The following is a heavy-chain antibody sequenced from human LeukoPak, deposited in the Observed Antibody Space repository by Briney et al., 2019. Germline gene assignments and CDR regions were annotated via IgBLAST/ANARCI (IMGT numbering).Heavy chain of an antibody. CDR1: GFTFSSYS. Sequence: GGSLRLSCAASGFTFSSYSMNWVRQALGKWLEWVANIKQDGSEKYFVDSVGGRFTISRDNAKNSLYLEMNSLRAEDTAVYYCARDKAVGPTLLDYWGQGTLVTVSS. CDR3: ARDKAVGPTLLDY. D-gene: IGHD1-26*01. J-gene: IGHJ4*02. V-gene: IGHV3-7*01. CDR2: IKQDGSEK.